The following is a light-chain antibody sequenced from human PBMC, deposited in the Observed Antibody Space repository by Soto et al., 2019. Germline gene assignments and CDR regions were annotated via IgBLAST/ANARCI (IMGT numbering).Light chain of an antibody. Sequence: QSVLPQPASVSGSPGQSVAISCTGTSSDVAAYNFVSWYHQHPGKAPKLMVFDVSNRPSGVSDRFSGSKSGNTASLTISGLQAEDEDDYYCSSYTSGGNYVFGTGTKVTVL. CDR3: SSYTSGGNYV. J-gene: IGLJ1*01. CDR2: DVS. V-gene: IGLV2-14*01. CDR1: SSDVAAYNF.